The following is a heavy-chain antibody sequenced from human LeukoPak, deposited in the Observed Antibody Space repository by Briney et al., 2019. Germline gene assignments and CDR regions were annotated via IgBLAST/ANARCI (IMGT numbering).Heavy chain of an antibody. Sequence: PSETLSLTCAVYGGSFSGYYWSWIRQPPGKGLEWIGEINHSGSTNYNPSLKSRVTISVDTSKNQFSLKLSSVTAADTAVYYCARLLLYGSGSYRVRLHWFDPWGQGTLVTVSS. CDR1: GGSFSGYY. CDR2: INHSGST. D-gene: IGHD3-10*01. CDR3: ARLLLYGSGSYRVRLHWFDP. J-gene: IGHJ5*02. V-gene: IGHV4-34*01.